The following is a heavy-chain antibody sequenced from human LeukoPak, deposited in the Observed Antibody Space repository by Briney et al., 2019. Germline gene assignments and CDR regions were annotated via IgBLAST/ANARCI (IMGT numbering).Heavy chain of an antibody. Sequence: SETLSLTCTVSGGSISSSSYYWGWIRQPPGKGLEWIGSIYYSGSTYYNPSLKSRVTISVDTSKNQFSLKLSSVTAADTAVYYCARAGTRWLQPFDYWGQGTLVTVSS. D-gene: IGHD5-24*01. V-gene: IGHV4-39*07. J-gene: IGHJ4*02. CDR3: ARAGTRWLQPFDY. CDR2: IYYSGST. CDR1: GGSISSSSYY.